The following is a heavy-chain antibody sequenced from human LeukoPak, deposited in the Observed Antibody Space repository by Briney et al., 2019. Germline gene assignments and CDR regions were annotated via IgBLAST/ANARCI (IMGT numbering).Heavy chain of an antibody. Sequence: GASVKVSCKASGYTFTGYYMHWVRQAPGQGLEWMGWINPNSGGTNYAQKFQGRVTMTRDTSISTAYMELGRLRSDDTAVYYCAREGYCSSTSCSYFDYWGQGTLVTVSS. CDR1: GYTFTGYY. J-gene: IGHJ4*02. V-gene: IGHV1-2*02. CDR2: INPNSGGT. D-gene: IGHD2-2*01. CDR3: AREGYCSSTSCSYFDY.